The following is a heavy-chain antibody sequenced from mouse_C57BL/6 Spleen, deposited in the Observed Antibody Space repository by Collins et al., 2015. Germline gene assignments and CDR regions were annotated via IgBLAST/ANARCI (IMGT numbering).Heavy chain of an antibody. Sequence: QVQLKQSGAELVRPGASVKLSRKASGYTFTDYYINWVKQRPGQGLEWIARIYPGSGNTYYNEKFKGKATLTAEKSSSTAYMQLSSLTSEDSAVYFCARGYGNYGFDYWGQGTTLTVSS. J-gene: IGHJ2*01. D-gene: IGHD2-1*01. CDR3: ARGYGNYGFDY. CDR2: IYPGSGNT. CDR1: GYTFTDYY. V-gene: IGHV1-76*01.